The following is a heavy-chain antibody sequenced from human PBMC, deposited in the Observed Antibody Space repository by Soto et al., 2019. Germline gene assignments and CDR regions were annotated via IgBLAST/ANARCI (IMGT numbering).Heavy chain of an antibody. CDR3: AREITIFGVVSVPYYYRMDV. D-gene: IGHD3-3*01. J-gene: IGHJ6*02. V-gene: IGHV1-18*01. Sequence: XSGKVSCKASVYTFTSYGISWVRQAPGQGLEWMGWISAYNGNTNYAQKLQGRVTMTTDTSTSTAYMELRSLRSDDTAVYYCAREITIFGVVSVPYYYRMDVWGQGTTVTVSS. CDR2: ISAYNGNT. CDR1: VYTFTSYG.